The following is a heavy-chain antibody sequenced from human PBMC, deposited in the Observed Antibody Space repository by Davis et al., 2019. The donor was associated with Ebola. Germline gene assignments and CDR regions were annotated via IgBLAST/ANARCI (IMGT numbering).Heavy chain of an antibody. Sequence: GGSLRLSCAASGFTFSSYSMNWVRQAPGKGLEWVSAISGGGSTYYADSVKGRFTISRDNSKNTLYLQMNSLRAEDTAVYYCARVRWTSGYYFDYWGQGTLVTVSS. J-gene: IGHJ4*02. CDR2: ISGGGST. CDR1: GFTFSSYS. CDR3: ARVRWTSGYYFDY. D-gene: IGHD3-22*01. V-gene: IGHV3-23*01.